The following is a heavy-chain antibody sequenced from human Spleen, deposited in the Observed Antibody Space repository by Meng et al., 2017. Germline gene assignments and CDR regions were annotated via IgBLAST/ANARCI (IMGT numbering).Heavy chain of an antibody. V-gene: IGHV4-39*07. CDR2: IYYSGNT. Sequence: SETLSLTCIVSGGSISSRSYYWGWIRQPPGKGLEWIGTIYYSGNTYYNPSLKSRVAISVDTSKTQFSLKLSSVTAADTAVYYCARRYYGSGSYYTRGPFDPWGQGTLVTVSS. CDR3: ARRYYGSGSYYTRGPFDP. J-gene: IGHJ5*02. CDR1: GGSISSRSYY. D-gene: IGHD3-10*01.